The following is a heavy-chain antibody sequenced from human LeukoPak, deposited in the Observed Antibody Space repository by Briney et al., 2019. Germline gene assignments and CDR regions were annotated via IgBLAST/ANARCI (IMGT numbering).Heavy chain of an antibody. D-gene: IGHD3-10*01. CDR2: ISYDGSNK. Sequence: PGGSLRLSCAASGFTFSSYGMHWVRQAPGKGLEWVAVISYDGSNKYYADSVKGRFTISRDNSKNTLYLQMNSLRAEDTAVYYCAKPYYYGSGSYYNEYFQHWGQGTLVTVSS. CDR1: GFTFSSYG. V-gene: IGHV3-30*18. J-gene: IGHJ1*01. CDR3: AKPYYYGSGSYYNEYFQH.